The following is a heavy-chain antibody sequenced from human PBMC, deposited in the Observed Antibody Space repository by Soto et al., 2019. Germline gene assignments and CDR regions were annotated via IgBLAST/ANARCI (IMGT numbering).Heavy chain of an antibody. Sequence: RGESLKISCKGSGYRFSSYWIAWVRQMPGKGLEWMGIIYPGGSDTIYNPSFQGQVTMSVDNSINTAYLQWSSLKASDTAMYYCARQGSNGAYYYYGMDVWGQGTPVTVSS. J-gene: IGHJ6*02. D-gene: IGHD2-8*01. V-gene: IGHV5-51*01. CDR2: IYPGGSDT. CDR1: GYRFSSYW. CDR3: ARQGSNGAYYYYGMDV.